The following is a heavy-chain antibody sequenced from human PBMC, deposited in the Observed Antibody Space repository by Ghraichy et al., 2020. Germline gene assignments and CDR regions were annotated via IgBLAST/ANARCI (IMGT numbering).Heavy chain of an antibody. CDR2: ISWEGSNT. J-gene: IGHJ4*02. Sequence: GGSLRLSCAASGFTFDDYSMNWVRQVPGKGLEWVAHISWEGSNTFYADSVKGRFTISRDNRRNSLFLQLNSLTTADTAFYYCAKDEGSGSPTFFDYWGRGTLVIVSS. CDR1: GFTFDDYS. CDR3: AKDEGSGSPTFFDY. D-gene: IGHD3-10*01. V-gene: IGHV3-43*01.